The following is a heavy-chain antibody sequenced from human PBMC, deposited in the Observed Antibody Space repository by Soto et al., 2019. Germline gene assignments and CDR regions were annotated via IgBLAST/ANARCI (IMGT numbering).Heavy chain of an antibody. J-gene: IGHJ4*02. CDR1: GGTFSSYA. CDR2: IIPIFGTA. Sequence: GASVKVSCKASGGTFSSYAISWVRQAPGQGLEWMGGIIPIFGTANYAQKFQGRVTITADKSTSTAYMELSSLRSEGTAVYYCARGGSLLWFGESGDYWGQGTLVTVSS. V-gene: IGHV1-69*06. D-gene: IGHD3-10*01. CDR3: ARGGSLLWFGESGDY.